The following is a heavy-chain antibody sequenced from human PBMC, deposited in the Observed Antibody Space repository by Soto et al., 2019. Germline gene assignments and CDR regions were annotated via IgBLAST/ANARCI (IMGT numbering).Heavy chain of an antibody. Sequence: GGSLRLSCAASGFTFSSYSMNWVRQAPGKGLEWVSSISGSSSNIYYADSVKGRFTISRDNSKNTLYLQMNSLRAEDTAVYYWAKYSSGWYYYFDYWGQGTLVTVSS. CDR2: ISGSSSNI. CDR3: AKYSSGWYYYFDY. D-gene: IGHD6-19*01. J-gene: IGHJ4*02. V-gene: IGHV3-21*04. CDR1: GFTFSSYS.